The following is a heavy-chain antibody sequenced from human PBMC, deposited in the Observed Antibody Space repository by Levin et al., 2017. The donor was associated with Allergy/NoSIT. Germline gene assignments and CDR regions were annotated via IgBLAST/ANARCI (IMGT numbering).Heavy chain of an antibody. CDR2: ISYDGSNK. Sequence: GESLKISCAASGFTFSSYGMHWVRQAPGKGLEWVAVISYDGSNKYYADSVKGRFTISRDNSKNTLYLQMNSLRAEDTAVYYCAKGRLDELNFDYWGQGTLVTVSS. CDR3: AKGRLDELNFDY. V-gene: IGHV3-30*18. J-gene: IGHJ4*02. D-gene: IGHD1-1*01. CDR1: GFTFSSYG.